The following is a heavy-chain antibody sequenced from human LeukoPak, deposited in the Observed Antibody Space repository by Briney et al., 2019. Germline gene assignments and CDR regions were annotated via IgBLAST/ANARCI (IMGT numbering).Heavy chain of an antibody. J-gene: IGHJ3*02. Sequence: SETLSLTCTVSGGSIISSNYYWDWIRQPPGKGLEWIGTINYSGTTYYNPSLKTRVTISVDTSKNQCSLQVNSVTPEDTAVYYCARSSLYAFDIWGQGTMVTVSS. CDR3: ARSSLYAFDI. CDR2: INYSGTT. V-gene: IGHV4-39*07. CDR1: GGSIISSNYY.